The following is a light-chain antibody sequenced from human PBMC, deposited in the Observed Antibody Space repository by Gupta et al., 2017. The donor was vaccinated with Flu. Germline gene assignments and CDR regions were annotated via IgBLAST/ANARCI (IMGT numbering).Light chain of an antibody. CDR3: QVWDSRSEHWV. V-gene: IGLV3-21*02. Sequence: SYVVTQPPSVSVAPGQTARISGGEDNIGSKTVHWYQQRPGQAPVLVVHDDSDRPSGIPERFSGSNSGNPATLTISRVEADDEADYSCQVWDSRSEHWVFGGGTKLTVL. J-gene: IGLJ3*02. CDR2: DDS. CDR1: NIGSKT.